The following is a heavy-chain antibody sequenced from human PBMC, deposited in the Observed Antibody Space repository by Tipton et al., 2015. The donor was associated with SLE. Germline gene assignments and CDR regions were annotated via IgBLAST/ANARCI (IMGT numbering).Heavy chain of an antibody. J-gene: IGHJ3*02. D-gene: IGHD6-13*01. CDR2: IYYSGST. CDR3: ARNGYSSSWYLGLGAFDI. V-gene: IGHV4-34*01. CDR1: GGSFSGYY. Sequence: TLSLTCAVYGGSFSGYYWSWIRQPPGKGLEWIGSIYYSGSTYYNPSLKSRVTISVDTSKNQFSLKLSSVTAADTAVYYCARNGYSSSWYLGLGAFDIWGQGTMVTVSS.